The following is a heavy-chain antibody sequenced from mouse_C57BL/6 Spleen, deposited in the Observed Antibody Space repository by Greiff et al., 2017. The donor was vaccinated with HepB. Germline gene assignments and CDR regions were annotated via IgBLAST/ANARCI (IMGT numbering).Heavy chain of an antibody. CDR3: ARDRGGYDYAMDY. CDR1: GYSITSGYY. Sequence: EVQLQESGPGLVKPSQSLSLTCSVTGYSITSGYYWNWIRQFPGNKLEWMGYISYDGSNNYNPSLKNRSSITRDTSKNQFFLKLNSVTTEDTATYYCARDRGGYDYAMDYWGQGTSVTVSS. J-gene: IGHJ4*01. D-gene: IGHD2-2*01. V-gene: IGHV3-6*01. CDR2: ISYDGSN.